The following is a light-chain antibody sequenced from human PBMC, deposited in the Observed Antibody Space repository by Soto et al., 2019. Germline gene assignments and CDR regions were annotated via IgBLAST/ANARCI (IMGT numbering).Light chain of an antibody. V-gene: IGKV1-5*03. CDR1: QTISSW. J-gene: IGKJ5*01. CDR2: KAS. Sequence: DIQMTQSPSTLSGSVGDRVTIACRASQTISSWLAWYQQKPGKAPKLLIYKASTLKSGVPSRFGGSGSGTEFTLTISSLQPGDFATYYCQQSETYPLTFGQGTRLEI. CDR3: QQSETYPLT.